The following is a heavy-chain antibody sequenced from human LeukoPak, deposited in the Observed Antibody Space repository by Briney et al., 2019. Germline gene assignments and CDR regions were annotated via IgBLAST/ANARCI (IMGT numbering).Heavy chain of an antibody. J-gene: IGHJ4*02. CDR3: ARVLTFSGWFEEY. Sequence: GGSLRLSCAASGFTFSTCSMNWVRQAPGRGLEWVSYIGPSGSSIYYADSVRGRFTVSRDNAKNSLYLQMNSLRAEDTAVYYCARVLTFSGWFEEYWGQGTLVTVSS. CDR1: GFTFSTCS. CDR2: IGPSGSSI. V-gene: IGHV3-48*01. D-gene: IGHD6-19*01.